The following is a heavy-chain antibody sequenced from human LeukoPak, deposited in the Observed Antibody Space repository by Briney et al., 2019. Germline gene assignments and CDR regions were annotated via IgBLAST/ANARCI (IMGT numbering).Heavy chain of an antibody. CDR3: ARGALRRGYSYGSGFDY. D-gene: IGHD5-18*01. CDR1: GGSISSYY. J-gene: IGHJ4*02. Sequence: WETLSLTCTVSGGSISSYYWSWIRQPPGKGLEWIGYIYYSGSTNYNPSLKSRVTISVDTSKNQFSLKLSSVTAADTAVYYCARGALRRGYSYGSGFDYWGQGTLVTVSS. V-gene: IGHV4-59*01. CDR2: IYYSGST.